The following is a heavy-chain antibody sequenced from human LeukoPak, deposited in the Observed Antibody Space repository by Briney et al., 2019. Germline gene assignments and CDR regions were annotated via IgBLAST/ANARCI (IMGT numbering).Heavy chain of an antibody. J-gene: IGHJ4*02. CDR3: ARDREYVPDF. CDR2: ITTSSYI. Sequence: PGGSLRLSCAASGFAFSSYNMNWVRQAPGKGLEWVSSITTSSYIYYADSVKGRFTISRDNAKNSLSLQMSSLRAEDTAVYYCARDREYVPDFWGQGTLVTVSS. CDR1: GFAFSSYN. V-gene: IGHV3-21*01. D-gene: IGHD2-2*01.